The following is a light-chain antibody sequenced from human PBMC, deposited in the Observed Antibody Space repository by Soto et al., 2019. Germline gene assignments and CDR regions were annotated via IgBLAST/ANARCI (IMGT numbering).Light chain of an antibody. CDR3: QQYNNWPLFT. Sequence: VMTQSPATLSVSPGERATLSCRASQTIKSNLAWYQQKSGQPPRLLIYGASIRATGIPVRFSGSGSGTEFTLTISSLQSEDSALDYCQQYNNWPLFTCGQGTKLEIK. CDR1: QTIKSN. CDR2: GAS. J-gene: IGKJ2*01. V-gene: IGKV3-15*01.